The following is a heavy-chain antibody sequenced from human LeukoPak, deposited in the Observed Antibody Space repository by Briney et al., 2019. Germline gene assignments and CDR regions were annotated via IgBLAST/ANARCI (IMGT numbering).Heavy chain of an antibody. D-gene: IGHD6-13*01. CDR1: GFTFSIYA. V-gene: IGHV3-23*01. Sequence: PGGSLRLSCAASGFTFSIYAMSWVRQAPGKGLEWVSTISGSDGSTYYADSVKGRFTISRDNSKNTLYLQMNSLRAEDTAVYYCAKDQIAAAGSSCFDYWGQGTLVTVSS. J-gene: IGHJ4*02. CDR2: ISGSDGST. CDR3: AKDQIAAAGSSCFDY.